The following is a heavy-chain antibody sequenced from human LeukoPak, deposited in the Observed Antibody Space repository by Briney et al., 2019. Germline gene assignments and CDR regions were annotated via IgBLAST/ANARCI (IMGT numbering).Heavy chain of an antibody. CDR2: ISGSGGST. J-gene: IGHJ6*02. V-gene: IGHV3-23*01. D-gene: IGHD6-13*01. CDR3: AKAIAAAGYYYYGMDV. CDR1: GFTFSSYA. Sequence: GGSLRLSCAASGFTFSSYAMRWVRQAPGKGLEWVSAISGSGGSTYYADSVKGRFTISRDNSKNTLYLQMNSLRAEDTAVYYCAKAIAAAGYYYYGMDVWGQGTTVTVSS.